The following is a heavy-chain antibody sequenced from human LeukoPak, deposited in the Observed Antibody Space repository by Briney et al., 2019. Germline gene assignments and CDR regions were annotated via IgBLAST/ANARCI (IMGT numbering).Heavy chain of an antibody. V-gene: IGHV3-23*01. CDR2: VSKNGDST. Sequence: QSGGSLRLSCAASGFTFTNYAMSWVRQAPGKGLEWVSAVSKNGDSTYYAHSVKGRFTISRDNSRNTLFLQVNSLRAEDTAVYYCVKEVDDWPNNWFDPWGQGTLVTVSS. J-gene: IGHJ5*02. CDR3: VKEVDDWPNNWFDP. CDR1: GFTFTNYA. D-gene: IGHD3-9*01.